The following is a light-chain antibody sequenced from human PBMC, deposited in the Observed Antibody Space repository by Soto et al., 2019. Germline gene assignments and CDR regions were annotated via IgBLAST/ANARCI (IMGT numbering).Light chain of an antibody. CDR3: QQYNNWWT. CDR2: GAS. V-gene: IGKV3-15*01. Sequence: EIVMTQSPATLSVSPGERATLSCRASQSINSNLAWYQQKPGQTPRLLIYGASTRATGIPARFSGSGSGTDFTLTISILQSEDFAVYYCQQYNNWWTFGQGTKVEIK. CDR1: QSINSN. J-gene: IGKJ1*01.